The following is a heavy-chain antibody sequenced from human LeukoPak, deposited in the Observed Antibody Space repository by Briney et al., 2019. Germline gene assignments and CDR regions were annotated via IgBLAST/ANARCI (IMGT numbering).Heavy chain of an antibody. CDR3: AKDLWSGRGAAAGTVLRDAFDI. V-gene: IGHV3-23*01. D-gene: IGHD6-13*01. CDR1: GFTFSSYA. J-gene: IGHJ3*02. CDR2: ISGSGGST. Sequence: GGSQRLSCAASGFTFSSYAMSWVRQAPGKGLEWVSAISGSGGSTYYADSVKGRFTISRDNSKNTLYLQMNSLRAEDTAVYYCAKDLWSGRGAAAGTVLRDAFDIWGQGTMVTVSS.